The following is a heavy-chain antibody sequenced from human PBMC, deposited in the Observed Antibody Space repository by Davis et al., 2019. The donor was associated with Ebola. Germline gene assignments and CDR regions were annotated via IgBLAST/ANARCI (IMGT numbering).Heavy chain of an antibody. CDR2: IRGSGA. J-gene: IGHJ4*02. CDR3: AKDRAVLIWAEEAY. CDR1: GFTFRSSA. Sequence: GESLKISCAASGFTFRSSAMSWVRQAPGKGLEWVSSIRGSGAYYADSVKGRFTISRDNSKHTLYLQMNSLRAEDTAVYYCAKDRAVLIWAEEAYWGQGTLVTVSS. D-gene: IGHD3-10*01. V-gene: IGHV3-23*01.